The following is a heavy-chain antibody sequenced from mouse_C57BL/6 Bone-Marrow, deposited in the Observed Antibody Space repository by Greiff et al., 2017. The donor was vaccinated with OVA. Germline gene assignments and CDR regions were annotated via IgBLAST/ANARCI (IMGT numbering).Heavy chain of an antibody. D-gene: IGHD1-1*01. Sequence: VQLQQPGAGLVKPGASVKLSCKASGYTFTSYWMHWVKQRPGRGLEWIGRIDPNSGGTKYNEKFKSKATLTVDKPSSTAYMQLSSLTSEDSAVYYCARTRITTVVAHFDYWGQGTTLTVSS. CDR3: ARTRITTVVAHFDY. J-gene: IGHJ2*01. CDR2: IDPNSGGT. V-gene: IGHV1-72*01. CDR1: GYTFTSYW.